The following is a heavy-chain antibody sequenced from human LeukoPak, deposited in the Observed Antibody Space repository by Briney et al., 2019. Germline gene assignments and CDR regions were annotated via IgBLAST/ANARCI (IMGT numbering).Heavy chain of an antibody. Sequence: GGSLRLSCAASRFTLSGFTFSSYGMHWVRQAPGKGLEGGAFIRYDGSNKYYADSVKGRFTISRDNSKNTLYLLMNSLRAEDTAIYYCAKDMGSGWYRANFDYWGQGTLVTVSS. CDR2: IRYDGSNK. CDR3: AKDMGSGWYRANFDY. J-gene: IGHJ4*02. D-gene: IGHD6-19*01. CDR1: RFTLSGFTFSSYG. V-gene: IGHV3-30*02.